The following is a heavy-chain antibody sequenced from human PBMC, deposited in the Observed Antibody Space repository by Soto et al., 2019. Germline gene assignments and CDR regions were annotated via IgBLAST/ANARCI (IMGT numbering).Heavy chain of an antibody. D-gene: IGHD2-2*02. J-gene: IGHJ6*03. V-gene: IGHV1-3*01. CDR1: GYTFTSYG. CDR2: INAGNGNT. CDR3: ARDQYRYYYYYYMDV. Sequence: ASVKVSCKASGYTFTSYGISWVRQAPGQRLEWMGWINAGNGNTKYSQKFQGRVTITRDTSASTAYMELSSLRSEDTAVYYCARDQYRYYYYYYMDVWGKGTTVTVSS.